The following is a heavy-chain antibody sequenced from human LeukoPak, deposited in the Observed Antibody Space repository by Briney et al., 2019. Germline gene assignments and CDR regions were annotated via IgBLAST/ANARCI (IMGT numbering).Heavy chain of an antibody. V-gene: IGHV4-61*02. Sequence: SETLSLTCTVSGGSISSGSYYWSWIRQPAGKGLEWIGRIYTSGSTNYNPSLKSRVTISVDTSKNQFSLKLSSVTAADTAVYYCAREGARRGGSSIDYWGQGTLVTVSS. CDR1: GGSISSGSYY. D-gene: IGHD1-26*01. CDR3: AREGARRGGSSIDY. CDR2: IYTSGST. J-gene: IGHJ4*02.